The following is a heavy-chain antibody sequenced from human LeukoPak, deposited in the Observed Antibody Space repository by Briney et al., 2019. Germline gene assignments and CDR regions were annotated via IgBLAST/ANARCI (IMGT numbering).Heavy chain of an antibody. CDR3: ASGRLDYGDYGSLRYFDY. J-gene: IGHJ4*02. V-gene: IGHV4-39*07. D-gene: IGHD4-17*01. Sequence: RPSETLSLTCTLSGGSLTRSFSYWGWLRQSPATGLEWVAAMFYSGSSYYHPSLRGRVTMSMQKPKNQFSLNLASVTAADTAVYYCASGRLDYGDYGSLRYFDYWGQGTLVTVSS. CDR2: MFYSGSS. CDR1: GGSLTRSFSY.